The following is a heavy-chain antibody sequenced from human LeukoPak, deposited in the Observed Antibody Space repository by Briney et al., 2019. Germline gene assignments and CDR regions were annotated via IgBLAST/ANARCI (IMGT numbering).Heavy chain of an antibody. CDR3: GRARQYLSFDS. D-gene: IGHD2-2*01. Sequence: SETLSLTCTVSGGSISGYYWSWIRQPAGKGLEWIGRISSTGSTNYNPSLKSRVTISVDTSKNQFSLKLSSVTAADTAVYFCGRARQYLSFDSWGQGSLVAVSS. CDR1: GGSISGYY. CDR2: ISSTGST. V-gene: IGHV4-4*07. J-gene: IGHJ4*02.